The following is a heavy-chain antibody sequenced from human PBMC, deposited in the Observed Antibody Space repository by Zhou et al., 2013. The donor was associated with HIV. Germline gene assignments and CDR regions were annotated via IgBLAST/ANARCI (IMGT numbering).Heavy chain of an antibody. D-gene: IGHD2-2*01. CDR2: IIPIFGTA. J-gene: IGHJ6*03. CDR1: GYTFIGYY. Sequence: QVQLVQSGAVVKQPGASVKVSCKASGYTFIGYYMFWVRQAPGQGLEWMGGIIPIFGTANYAQKFQGRVTITADESTSTAYMKLSSLRSEDTAIYYCARGNVTNFYYFMDVWGKGTTVTVSS. V-gene: IGHV1-69*01. CDR3: ARGNVTNFYYFMDV.